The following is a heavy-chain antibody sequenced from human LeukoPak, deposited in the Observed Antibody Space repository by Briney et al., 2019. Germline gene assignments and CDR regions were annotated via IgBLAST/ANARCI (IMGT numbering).Heavy chain of an antibody. V-gene: IGHV3-13*01. CDR3: ARGNPGPNVITTDAFDI. Sequence: GGSLRLSCAASGFTFSSYDMHWVRQATGKGLEWVSAIGTAGDTYYPGSVKGRFTISRENAKNSLYLQMNSLRAGDTAVYYCARGNPGPNVITTDAFDIWGQGTMVTVSS. J-gene: IGHJ3*02. CDR1: GFTFSSYD. CDR2: IGTAGDT. D-gene: IGHD5-24*01.